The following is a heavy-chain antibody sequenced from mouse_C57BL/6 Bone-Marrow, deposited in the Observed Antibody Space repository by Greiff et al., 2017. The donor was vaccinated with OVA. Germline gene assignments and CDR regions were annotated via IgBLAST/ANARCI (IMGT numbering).Heavy chain of an antibody. D-gene: IGHD4-1*01. Sequence: EVKLMESGGGLVKPGGSLKLSCAASGFTFRSYTMSWVRQTPEKRLEWVATLSGGGGNTYYPDSVKGRFTISRDNAKTTLYLRMSSLRSEDAAVYYCSRLGRGAMDYWGQGTSVTVSA. V-gene: IGHV5-9*04. CDR3: SRLGRGAMDY. CDR2: LSGGGGNT. J-gene: IGHJ4*01. CDR1: GFTFRSYT.